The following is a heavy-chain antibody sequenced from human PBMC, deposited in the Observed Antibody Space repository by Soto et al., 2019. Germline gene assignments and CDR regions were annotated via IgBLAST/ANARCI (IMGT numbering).Heavy chain of an antibody. D-gene: IGHD3-3*01. J-gene: IGHJ4*02. CDR3: ARVRPDYYFDY. Sequence: QVQLQESGPGLVKPSQTLSLTCTVSGDSISSGDSYGSWIRQHPGKGLEWIGSIYYSGNTYYNPSLKSRVTISVDTSKNRFSLKLSSVTAADTAVYYWARVRPDYYFDYWGQGTLVTVSS. CDR2: IYYSGNT. V-gene: IGHV4-31*03. CDR1: GDSISSGDSY.